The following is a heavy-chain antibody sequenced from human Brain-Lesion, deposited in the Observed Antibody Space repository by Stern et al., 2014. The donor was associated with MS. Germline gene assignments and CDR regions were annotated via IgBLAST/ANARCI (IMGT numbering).Heavy chain of an antibody. V-gene: IGHV3-7*01. CDR1: GFTFSDYW. J-gene: IGHJ5*02. CDR3: ARIDRGNYDFWSVYYDYWSAP. CDR2: INQDGSDR. Sequence: EMQLVESGGDLVQPGGSLRLSCVASGFTFSDYWLTWVRQAPGKGLQWVANINQDGSDRNYGDYVTGRLTISSANAKNPLYLQLHSLRVDDTAVYYCARIDRGNYDFWSVYYDYWSAPGGQGTLATVSP. D-gene: IGHD3-3*01.